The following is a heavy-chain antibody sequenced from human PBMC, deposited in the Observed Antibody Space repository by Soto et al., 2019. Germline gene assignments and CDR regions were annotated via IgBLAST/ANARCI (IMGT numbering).Heavy chain of an antibody. CDR1: GGSISSSNW. J-gene: IGHJ4*02. V-gene: IGHV4-4*02. D-gene: IGHD1-26*01. CDR3: ARVSPQTSRGHYFDY. CDR2: IYHSGST. Sequence: QVQLQESGPGLVKPSGTLSLTCAVSGGSISSSNWWSWVRQPPGKGLEWIGEIYHSGSTNYNPSLKSPVTVXADPSXXQLYLKLSSVTAADTAVYYCARVSPQTSRGHYFDYWGQGTLVTVSS.